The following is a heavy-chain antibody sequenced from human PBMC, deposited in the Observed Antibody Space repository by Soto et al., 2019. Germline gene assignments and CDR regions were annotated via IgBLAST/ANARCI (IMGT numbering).Heavy chain of an antibody. Sequence: PSETLSLTCAVSGGSISSSNWWSWVRQPPGKGLKWIGEIYHSGSTNYNPSLKSRVTISVDKSKNQFSFKLSSVIAADTAVYYCATIFTFGSGSYVNYWGQGTLVTVS. D-gene: IGHD3-10*01. J-gene: IGHJ4*02. CDR1: GGSISSSNW. V-gene: IGHV4-4*02. CDR2: IYHSGST. CDR3: ATIFTFGSGSYVNY.